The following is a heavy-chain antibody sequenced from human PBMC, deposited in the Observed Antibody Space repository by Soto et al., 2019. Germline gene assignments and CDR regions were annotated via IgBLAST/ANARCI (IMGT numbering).Heavy chain of an antibody. CDR3: ARDLAAALEIDY. CDR2: INPNSGGT. D-gene: IGHD1-1*01. J-gene: IGHJ4*02. V-gene: IGHV1-46*01. Sequence: GASVKVSFKASGYTFTINYMHWLRQAPGHGLEWMGIINPNSGGTTYAQKFQGRVTMTRDTSTRTFYMELSSLTSDDTAIYYCARDLAAALEIDYWGQGTLVTVSS. CDR1: GYTFTINY.